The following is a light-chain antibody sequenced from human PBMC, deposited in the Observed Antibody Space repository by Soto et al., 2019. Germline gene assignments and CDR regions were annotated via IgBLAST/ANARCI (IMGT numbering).Light chain of an antibody. V-gene: IGKV3-20*01. Sequence: EIVLTQSPGTLSLSPGERATLSCRASQSVSRSYLAWYQQKPGQAPRLLIYGASSRATGIPDRFSGSGSGTDFTLTISRLEPKDFELYYCQQYGSSPPITFGPGTKVDIK. CDR2: GAS. CDR1: QSVSRSY. CDR3: QQYGSSPPIT. J-gene: IGKJ3*01.